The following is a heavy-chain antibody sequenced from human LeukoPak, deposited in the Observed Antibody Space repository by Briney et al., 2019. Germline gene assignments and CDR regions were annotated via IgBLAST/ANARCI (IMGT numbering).Heavy chain of an antibody. Sequence: GGSLRLSCAASGFTFSSYSMNWVRQAPGKGLEWVSSISSSSSYIYYADSVKGRFTISRDNAKNSLYLQMNGLRAEDTAVYYCARDRPDGIFGVVIEPDYWGQGTLVTVSS. D-gene: IGHD3-3*01. CDR3: ARDRPDGIFGVVIEPDY. J-gene: IGHJ4*02. V-gene: IGHV3-21*01. CDR2: ISSSSSYI. CDR1: GFTFSSYS.